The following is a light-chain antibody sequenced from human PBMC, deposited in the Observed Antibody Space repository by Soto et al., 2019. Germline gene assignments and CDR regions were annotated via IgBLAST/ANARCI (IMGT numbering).Light chain of an antibody. V-gene: IGKV1-39*01. CDR2: AAS. CDR1: QSISGY. Sequence: DIQLTQSPSSLSASVGDRVTITCRASQSISGYLNWYQKKSGQAPRLLMYAASSLQSGVPSRFSGSGPGTDFTLTISSLQPEDSATYYCQQSDSMPWTFGQGTKVDIK. J-gene: IGKJ1*01. CDR3: QQSDSMPWT.